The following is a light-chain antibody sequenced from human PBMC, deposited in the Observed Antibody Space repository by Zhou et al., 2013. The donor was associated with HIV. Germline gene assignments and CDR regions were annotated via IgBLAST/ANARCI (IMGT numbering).Light chain of an antibody. Sequence: DIQMTQSPSSLSASVGDRVTITCRASQGISSYLAWYQQKPGKVPKLLIYAASSLQSGVPSRFSGSGSGTDFTLTISSLQPEDVATYYCTKYNSVPLTFGGGTRVQIK. CDR3: TKYNSVPLT. V-gene: IGKV1-27*01. CDR1: QGISSY. J-gene: IGKJ4*01. CDR2: AAS.